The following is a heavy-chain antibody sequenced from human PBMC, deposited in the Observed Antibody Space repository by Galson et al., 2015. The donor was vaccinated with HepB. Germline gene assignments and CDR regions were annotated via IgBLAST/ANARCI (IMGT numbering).Heavy chain of an antibody. Sequence: ETLSLTCTVSGGSISSYYWSWIRQPPGKGLEWIGYIYYSGSTNYNPSLKSRVTISVDTSKNQFSLKLSSVTAADTAVYYCARDDYGGNWAAFDIWGQGTMVTVSS. J-gene: IGHJ3*02. D-gene: IGHD4-23*01. CDR3: ARDDYGGNWAAFDI. V-gene: IGHV4-59*01. CDR1: GGSISSYY. CDR2: IYYSGST.